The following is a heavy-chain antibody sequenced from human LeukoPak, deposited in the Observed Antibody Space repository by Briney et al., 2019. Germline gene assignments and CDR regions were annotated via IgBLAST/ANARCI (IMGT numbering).Heavy chain of an antibody. CDR3: ARLGKLPKDPHGFDY. V-gene: IGHV4-38-2*01. CDR2: IYHSGST. CDR1: GYSISSGYY. Sequence: PSETLSLTCAVSGYSISSGYYWGWIRQPPGKGLEWIGSIYHSGSTYYNPSLKSRVTISVDTSKNQFSLKLSSVTAADTAVYYCARLGKLPKDPHGFDYWGQGTLVTVSS. J-gene: IGHJ4*02. D-gene: IGHD1-7*01.